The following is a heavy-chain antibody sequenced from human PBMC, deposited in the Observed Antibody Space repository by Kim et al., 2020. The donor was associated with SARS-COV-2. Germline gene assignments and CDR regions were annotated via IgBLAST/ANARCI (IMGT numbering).Heavy chain of an antibody. Sequence: VKGRITISRDNYKNTLYLQMNSLRAEDTAVYYCARKGYSSSWKTYYGMDVWGQGTTVTVSS. J-gene: IGHJ6*02. V-gene: IGHV3-30*01. D-gene: IGHD6-13*01. CDR3: ARKGYSSSWKTYYGMDV.